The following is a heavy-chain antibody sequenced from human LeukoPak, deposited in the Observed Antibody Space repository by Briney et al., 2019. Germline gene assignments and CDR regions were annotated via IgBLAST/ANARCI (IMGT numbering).Heavy chain of an antibody. J-gene: IGHJ4*02. CDR2: ISSSSSYR. V-gene: IGHV3-21*01. Sequence: GGSLRLSCAASGFTFSSYSMNWVRQAPGKGLEWVSSISSSSSYRYYADSLKGRFTISRDNAKNSLYLQMNSLRAEDTAVYYCASGITMARGPTHFDYWGQGTLVTVSS. CDR3: ASGITMARGPTHFDY. CDR1: GFTFSSYS. D-gene: IGHD3-10*01.